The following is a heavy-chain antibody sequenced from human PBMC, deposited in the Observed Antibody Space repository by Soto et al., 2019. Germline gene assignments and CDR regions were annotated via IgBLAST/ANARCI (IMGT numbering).Heavy chain of an antibody. V-gene: IGHV3-15*01. CDR2: VKTNTDGAAT. D-gene: IGHD3-10*01. CDR1: GLPFTNAW. J-gene: IGHJ4*02. CDR3: TTVGVVWLFDN. Sequence: GGSLTLSCAASGLPFTNAWLSWVRQVPGKGLEWVGRVKTNTDGAATDYAAPVKGRFTISRDDSKSTVYLQMNSLKTEDTALDYCTTVGVVWLFDNWDQGT.